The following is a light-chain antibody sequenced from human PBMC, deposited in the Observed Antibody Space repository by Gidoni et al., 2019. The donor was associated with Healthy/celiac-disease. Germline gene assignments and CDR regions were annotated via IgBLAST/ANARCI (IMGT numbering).Light chain of an antibody. J-gene: IGKJ2*01. CDR2: AAS. CDR3: QQSYSTPPYT. Sequence: DIQMTPSPSSLSASVGDRVTITCRASQSISSSLNWYQQKPGKAPKLLIYAASSLQSGVPSRFSGSGSGTDFTLTISSLQPEDFATYYCQQSYSTPPYTFGQGTKLEIK. V-gene: IGKV1-39*01. CDR1: QSISSS.